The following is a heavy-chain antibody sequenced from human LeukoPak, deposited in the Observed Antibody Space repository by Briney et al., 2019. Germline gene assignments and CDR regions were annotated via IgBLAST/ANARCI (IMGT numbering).Heavy chain of an antibody. V-gene: IGHV3-30*03. Sequence: GGSPRLSCAASGFTFSSYSMNWVRQAPGKGLQWLAVISYDGGKTYYADSVEGRFTISRDNSKSTVYLEINSLRSEDTAIYYCARGFNDFWSGSQLEYWGQGTLVTVSS. CDR3: ARGFNDFWSGSQLEY. CDR2: ISYDGGKT. J-gene: IGHJ4*02. D-gene: IGHD3-3*01. CDR1: GFTFSSYS.